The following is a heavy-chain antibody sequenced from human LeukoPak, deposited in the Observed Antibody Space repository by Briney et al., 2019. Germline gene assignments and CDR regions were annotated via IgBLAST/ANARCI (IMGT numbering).Heavy chain of an antibody. CDR1: GFTFSGYW. CDR3: AVGYCYTTGCDGVGY. CDR2: INSDGSNT. J-gene: IGHJ4*02. V-gene: IGHV3-74*01. Sequence: GGSLRLSCATSGFTFSGYWMHWVRQAPGKGLVWVSRINSDGSNTAYADSVKGRFTISRDNAKNTLNLQMNSLRAEDTAVYYCAVGYCYTTGCDGVGYWGQGTLVTVSS. D-gene: IGHD2-2*01.